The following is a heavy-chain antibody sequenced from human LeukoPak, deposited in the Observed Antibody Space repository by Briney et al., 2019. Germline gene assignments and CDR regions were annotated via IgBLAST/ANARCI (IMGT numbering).Heavy chain of an antibody. CDR1: GYTFTSYA. CDR3: ASSFFGQWLVLGY. D-gene: IGHD6-19*01. V-gene: IGHV1-3*01. CDR2: INAGNGNT. J-gene: IGHJ4*02. Sequence: ASVKVSCKASGYTFTSYAMHWVRQAPGQRPEWMGWINAGNGNTKYSQKFQGRVTITRDTSASTAYMELSSLRSEDTAVYYCASSFFGQWLVLGYWGQGTLVAVSS.